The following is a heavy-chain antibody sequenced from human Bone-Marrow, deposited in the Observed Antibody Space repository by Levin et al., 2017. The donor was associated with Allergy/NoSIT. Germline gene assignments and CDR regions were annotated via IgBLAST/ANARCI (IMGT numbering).Heavy chain of an antibody. CDR3: ARAVWIAAAGHGIDY. CDR1: GDSVSSNSAA. CDR2: TYYRSKWYN. D-gene: IGHD6-13*01. Sequence: SETLSLTCAISGDSVSSNSAAWNWIRQSPSRGLEWLGRTYYRSKWYNDYAVSVKSRITINPDTSKNQFSLQLNSVTPEDTAVYYCARAVWIAAAGHGIDYWGQGTLVTVSS. V-gene: IGHV6-1*01. J-gene: IGHJ4*02.